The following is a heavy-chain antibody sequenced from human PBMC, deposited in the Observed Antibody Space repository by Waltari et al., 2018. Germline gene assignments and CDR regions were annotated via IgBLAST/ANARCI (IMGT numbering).Heavy chain of an antibody. Sequence: EVQLVESGGGLVQPGGSLRLACAASGFPLPSYSMNWVRQAPGKGLEWVSSIDTSGTSKYYADSVKGRFTVSRDNAKNSMYLEMDSLRAEDTAVYYCARWRWHQSELDSWGQGTLVTVSS. J-gene: IGHJ4*02. V-gene: IGHV3-21*01. CDR2: IDTSGTSK. CDR3: ARWRWHQSELDS. D-gene: IGHD1-26*01. CDR1: GFPLPSYS.